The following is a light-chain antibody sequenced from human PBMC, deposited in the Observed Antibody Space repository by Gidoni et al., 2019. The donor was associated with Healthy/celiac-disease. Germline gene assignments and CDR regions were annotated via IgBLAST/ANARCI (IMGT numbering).Light chain of an antibody. CDR2: GAP. J-gene: IGKJ1*01. V-gene: IGKV3-15*01. CDR1: QSVSSN. Sequence: ELVMTQSPATLSVSPGERATLSCRASQSVSSNLAWYQQQPGQAPRLLIDGAPTRATGIPASFSGRGSGTEFTLTISSLQSEDFAVYYCQQYNNWPWTFGQGTKVEIK. CDR3: QQYNNWPWT.